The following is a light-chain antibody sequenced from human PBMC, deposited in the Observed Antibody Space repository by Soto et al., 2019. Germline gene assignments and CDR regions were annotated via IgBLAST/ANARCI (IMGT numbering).Light chain of an antibody. V-gene: IGLV2-8*01. J-gene: IGLJ2*01. CDR3: SSYAGSNIL. Sequence: QSVLTQPPSASGSPGQSVTISCAGTSSDVGGYNFVSWYQHHPGKGPKLMIXXXXXXXXXXPDRFSGSKSGNTASLTVSGXXXXXXXXXYCSSYAGSNILFGGGTKLTVL. CDR2: XXX. CDR1: SSDVGGYNF.